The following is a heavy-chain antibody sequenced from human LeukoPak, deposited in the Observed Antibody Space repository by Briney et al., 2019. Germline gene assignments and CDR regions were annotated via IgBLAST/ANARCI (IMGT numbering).Heavy chain of an antibody. CDR2: ISGGGNT. V-gene: IGHV3-53*01. CDR3: ARDPGTAMGRALDY. J-gene: IGHJ4*02. D-gene: IGHD5-18*01. CDR1: GFTGSNNY. Sequence: GGSLRLSCAASGFTGSNNYMSWVRQAPGKGLEWVSVISGGGNTNYADSVKGRFTISRDNSKNTLYLQMNSLRAEDTAVYYCARDPGTAMGRALDYWGQGTLVTVSS.